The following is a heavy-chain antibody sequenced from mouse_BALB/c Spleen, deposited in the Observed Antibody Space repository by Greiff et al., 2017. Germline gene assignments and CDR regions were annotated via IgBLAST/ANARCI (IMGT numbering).Heavy chain of an antibody. CDR1: GFTFSSYA. CDR3: ARGYGSSEWYFDV. CDR2: ISSGGST. V-gene: IGHV5-6-5*01. D-gene: IGHD1-1*01. Sequence: EVKLVESGGGLVKPGGSLKLSCAASGFTFSSYAMSWVRQTPEKRLEWVASISSGGSTYYPDSVKGRFTISRDNARNILYLQMSSLRSEDTAMYYCARGYGSSEWYFDVWGAGTTVTVSS. J-gene: IGHJ1*01.